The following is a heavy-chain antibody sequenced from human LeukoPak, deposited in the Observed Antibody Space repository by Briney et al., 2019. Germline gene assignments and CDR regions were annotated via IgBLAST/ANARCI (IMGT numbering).Heavy chain of an antibody. CDR2: IYYRGRT. V-gene: IGHV4-39*01. CDR3: ARQKILDDNYDSSGYYVDQ. CDR1: NASIISSSYY. J-gene: IGHJ4*02. D-gene: IGHD3-22*01. Sequence: SETLSLTCSVSNASIISSSYYWGWIRQPPGKGLEWIGSIYYRGRTYYNPSLKIRVTISADTSKNQFSLNLNSVTASDTAVYYCARQKILDDNYDSSGYYVDQWGQGSLVTVSS.